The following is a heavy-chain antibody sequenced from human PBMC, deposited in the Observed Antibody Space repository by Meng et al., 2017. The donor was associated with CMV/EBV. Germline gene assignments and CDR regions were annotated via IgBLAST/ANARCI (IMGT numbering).Heavy chain of an antibody. CDR3: ARDPPYYDILTGYLPSYYFDY. Sequence: ASVKVSCKASGYTFTSYGISWVRQAPGQGLEWMGWISAYNGNTNYAQKLQGRVTMTTDTSTSTAYMELRSLRSDDTAVYYCARDPPYYDILTGYLPSYYFDYWGQGTLVTVSS. J-gene: IGHJ4*02. CDR2: ISAYNGNT. D-gene: IGHD3-9*01. CDR1: GYTFTSYG. V-gene: IGHV1-18*01.